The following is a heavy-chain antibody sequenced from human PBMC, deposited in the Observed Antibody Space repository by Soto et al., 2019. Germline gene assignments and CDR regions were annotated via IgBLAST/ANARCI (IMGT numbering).Heavy chain of an antibody. CDR3: ASYGSGSYSAFDI. CDR2: IIPILGIA. Sequence: SVKVSCKASGGTFSSYTISWVRQAPGQGLEWMGRIIPILGIANYAQKFQGRVTITADKSTSTAYMELSSLRSEDTAVYYCASYGSGSYSAFDIWGQGTMVTVSS. V-gene: IGHV1-69*02. J-gene: IGHJ3*02. D-gene: IGHD3-10*01. CDR1: GGTFSSYT.